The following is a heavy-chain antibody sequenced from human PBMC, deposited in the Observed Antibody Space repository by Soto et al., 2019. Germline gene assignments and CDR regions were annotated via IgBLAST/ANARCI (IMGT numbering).Heavy chain of an antibody. Sequence: EVQLVESGGGLVEPGGSLRLSCAGSGFPFSNAWINWVRHVPGKGLEWVGRIKSRALGGTTDFAAPVRGSFAITRDDSRNVAYMQRNSLHTADTAVYYCTPDSSSSMVVVRFDYWGHGSLVTVSS. CDR2: IKSRALGGTT. D-gene: IGHD2-15*01. CDR3: TPDSSSSMVVVRFDY. CDR1: GFPFSNAW. V-gene: IGHV3-15*07. J-gene: IGHJ4*01.